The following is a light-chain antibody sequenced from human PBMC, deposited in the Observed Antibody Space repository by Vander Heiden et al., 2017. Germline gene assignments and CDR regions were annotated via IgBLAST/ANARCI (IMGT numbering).Light chain of an antibody. V-gene: IGKV3-20*01. CDR2: GAS. CDR1: QSVSSSY. J-gene: IGKJ2*01. CDR3: QQYGSSPYT. Sequence: EIVLTQSPGTLSLSPGERGTLSCRASQSVSSSYLAWYQQKPGQAPRLLIYGASSGSGTDFTLTISRLEPEDLAVYYCQQYGSSPYTFGQGTKLEIK.